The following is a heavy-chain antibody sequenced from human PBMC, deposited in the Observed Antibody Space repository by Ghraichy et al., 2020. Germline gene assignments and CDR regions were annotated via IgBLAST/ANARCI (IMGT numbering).Heavy chain of an antibody. CDR3: ASQEHMVATDYYGVDV. CDR1: GFTFRTYA. V-gene: IGHV3-23*01. CDR2: ISGAAGGGST. Sequence: GGSLRLSCAASGFTFRTYAMSWVRQAPGKGLEWVSAISGAAGGGSTYYADSVRGRFTISRDNSQNTLYLQMNSLRAEDTAVYYCASQEHMVATDYYGVDVWGQETTVTVSS. D-gene: IGHD5-12*01. J-gene: IGHJ6*02.